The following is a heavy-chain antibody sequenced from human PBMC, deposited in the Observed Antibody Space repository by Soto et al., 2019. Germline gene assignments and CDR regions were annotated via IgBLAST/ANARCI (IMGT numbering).Heavy chain of an antibody. J-gene: IGHJ4*02. CDR2: IDTGNGTT. CDR1: GYIFTDYP. Sequence: QVHFLQSGAEVKRPGASVTVSCKTSGYIFTDYPIHWVRQAPGRGLEWVGWIDTGNGTTRYSPKLQGRVSLKTDTSASTVYMELTRLRFDDTATYYCASNAFEYWGRGALVAVSP. V-gene: IGHV1-3*04. CDR3: ASNAFEY.